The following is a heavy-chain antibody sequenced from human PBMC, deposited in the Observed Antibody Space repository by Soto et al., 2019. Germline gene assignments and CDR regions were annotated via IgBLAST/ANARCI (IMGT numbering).Heavy chain of an antibody. CDR2: IWYDGSNE. D-gene: IGHD6-6*01. V-gene: IGHV3-33*01. J-gene: IGHJ4*02. CDR3: ARQEDSSSFDY. Sequence: GVSIRLPLASSGFTVSSYGMHWFRQSPGKGLEWVAVIWYDGSNEYYADSVKGRFTISRDNSKNTLYLQMNSLRAEDTAVYYCARQEDSSSFDYWGQGTLVTVSS. CDR1: GFTVSSYG.